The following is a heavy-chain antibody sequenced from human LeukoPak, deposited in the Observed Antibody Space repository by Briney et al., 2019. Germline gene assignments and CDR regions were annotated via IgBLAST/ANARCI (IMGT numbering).Heavy chain of an antibody. CDR1: GGSISSGGYS. D-gene: IGHD6-13*01. V-gene: IGHV4-30-2*01. CDR3: ARGDKYSSSWSFDY. CDR2: IYHSGST. J-gene: IGHJ4*02. Sequence: SETLSLTCAVSGGSISSGGYSWSWIRQPPGKGLEWIGYIYHSGSTYYNPSLKSRVTISVDRSKDQFSLKLSSVTAADTAAYYCARGDKYSSSWSFDYWGQGTLVTVSS.